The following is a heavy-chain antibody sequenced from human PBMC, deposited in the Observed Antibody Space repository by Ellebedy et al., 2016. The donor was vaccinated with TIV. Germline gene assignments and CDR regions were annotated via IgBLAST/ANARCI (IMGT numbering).Heavy chain of an antibody. CDR3: AREGVAYCGGDCYPDDY. Sequence: PGGSLRLSCAASGFTFSSYGMHWVRQAPGKGLEWVAVIWYDGSNKYYADSVKGRFTISRDNSKNTLYLQMNSLRAEDTAVYYCAREGVAYCGGDCYPDDYWGQGTLVTVSS. D-gene: IGHD2-21*02. V-gene: IGHV3-33*08. J-gene: IGHJ4*02. CDR2: IWYDGSNK. CDR1: GFTFSSYG.